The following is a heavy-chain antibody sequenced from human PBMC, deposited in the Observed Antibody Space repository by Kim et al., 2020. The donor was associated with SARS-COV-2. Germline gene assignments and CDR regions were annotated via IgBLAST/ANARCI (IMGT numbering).Heavy chain of an antibody. CDR2: IYHSGST. Sequence: SETLSLTCAVSGGSISSSNWWSWVRQPPGKGLEWIGEIYHSGSTNYNPSLKSRVTISVDKSKNQFSLKLSSVTAADTAVYYCARSPVFYSSSWYAPAGGYYYGMDVWGQGTTVTVSS. CDR3: ARSPVFYSSSWYAPAGGYYYGMDV. J-gene: IGHJ6*02. V-gene: IGHV4-4*02. CDR1: GGSISSSNW. D-gene: IGHD6-13*01.